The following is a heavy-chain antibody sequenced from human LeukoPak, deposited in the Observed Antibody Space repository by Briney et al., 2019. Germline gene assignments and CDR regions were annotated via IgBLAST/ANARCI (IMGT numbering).Heavy chain of an antibody. CDR1: GGSISRDNYY. D-gene: IGHD6-13*01. CDR3: AREVSSSWYDY. Sequence: SQTLSLTCTVSGGSISRDNYYWSWIRQPAGKGLEWIGRIYTSGSTNYNPSLKSRVTISVDTSKNQFSLKLSSVTAADTAVYYCAREVSSSWYDYWGQGTLVTVSS. CDR2: IYTSGST. V-gene: IGHV4-61*02. J-gene: IGHJ4*02.